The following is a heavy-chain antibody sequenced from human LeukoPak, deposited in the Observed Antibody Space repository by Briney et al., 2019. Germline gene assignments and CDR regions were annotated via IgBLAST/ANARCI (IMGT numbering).Heavy chain of an antibody. D-gene: IGHD2-15*01. J-gene: IGHJ5*02. CDR2: MNPNSGNT. V-gene: IGHV1-8*01. CDR1: GYTFTSYD. CDR3: ASGPPYCSGGSCYGSP. Sequence: KPGASVKVSCKASGYTFTSYDINWVRQATGQGLEWMGWMNPNSGNTGYAQKFQGRVTMTRNTSISTAYMELSSLRSEDTAVYYCASGPPYCSGGSCYGSPWGQGTLVTVSS.